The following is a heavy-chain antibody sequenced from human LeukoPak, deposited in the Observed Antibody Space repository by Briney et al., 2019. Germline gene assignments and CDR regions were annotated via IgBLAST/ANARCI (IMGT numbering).Heavy chain of an antibody. Sequence: ASVKVSCKASGYTFTSYYMHWVRQAPGQGLEWMGIINPSGGSTSYAQKFQGRVTMTRDTSTSTVYMELSSLRSEDTAVYYCARESFGDYYDSSGYPLFDYRGQGTLVTVSS. D-gene: IGHD3-22*01. J-gene: IGHJ4*02. CDR2: INPSGGST. CDR3: ARESFGDYYDSSGYPLFDY. V-gene: IGHV1-46*01. CDR1: GYTFTSYY.